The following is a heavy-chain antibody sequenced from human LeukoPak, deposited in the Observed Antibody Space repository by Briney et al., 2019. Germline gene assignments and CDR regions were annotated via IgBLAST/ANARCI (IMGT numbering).Heavy chain of an antibody. CDR2: INNDGSST. CDR3: ARVARGDYYYYYMDV. CDR1: GFTFSSYW. J-gene: IGHJ6*03. V-gene: IGHV3-74*01. D-gene: IGHD3-10*01. Sequence: GGSLRLSCGASGFTFSSYWMHWVRQAPGKGLVWVSRINNDGSSTSYADSVQGRFTISRDNAKNTLYLQMNSLRAEDTALYYCARVARGDYYYYYMDVWGKGTTITVSS.